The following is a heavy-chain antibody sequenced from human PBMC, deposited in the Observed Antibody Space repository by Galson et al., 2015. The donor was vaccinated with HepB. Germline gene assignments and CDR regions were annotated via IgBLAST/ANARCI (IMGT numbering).Heavy chain of an antibody. CDR3: ARGLSLWFGELYGYFDY. J-gene: IGHJ4*02. D-gene: IGHD3-10*01. CDR2: IQYSGNNK. V-gene: IGHV3-30*02. CDR1: GFTFSSYG. Sequence: SLRLSCAASGFTFSSYGMHWVRQAPGKGLEWVTFIQYSGNNKYYADSVKGRFTISRDNTKNSLYLQMSSLRAEDTALYYCARGLSLWFGELYGYFDYWGQGTLVTVSS.